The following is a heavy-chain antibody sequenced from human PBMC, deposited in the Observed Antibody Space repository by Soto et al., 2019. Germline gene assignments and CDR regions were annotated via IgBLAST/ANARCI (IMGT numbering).Heavy chain of an antibody. Sequence: SETLSLTCTVSGGSISSGDYYWSWIRQPPGKGLEWIGYIYHTGITFYNPSLKSRVTISVDTSKNQFSLKLKSVTAADTAVYYCATSVEPTAIEMGYFDPWAQGTLVTVSS. J-gene: IGHJ5*02. D-gene: IGHD2-21*02. CDR3: ATSVEPTAIEMGYFDP. V-gene: IGHV4-30-4*01. CDR2: IYHTGIT. CDR1: GGSISSGDYY.